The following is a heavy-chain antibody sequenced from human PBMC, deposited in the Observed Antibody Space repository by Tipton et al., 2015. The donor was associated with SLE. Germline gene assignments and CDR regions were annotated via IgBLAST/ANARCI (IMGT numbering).Heavy chain of an antibody. Sequence: TLSLTCTVSGGSISSYYWSWIRQPPGKGLEWIGYIYHSGSTYYNPSLKSRVTISVDRSKNQFSLSLSSVTAADTAVYYCARDYYGSGFDAFDIWGQGTMVTVSS. CDR3: ARDYYGSGFDAFDI. CDR1: GGSISSYY. CDR2: IYHSGST. D-gene: IGHD3-10*01. V-gene: IGHV4-59*01. J-gene: IGHJ3*02.